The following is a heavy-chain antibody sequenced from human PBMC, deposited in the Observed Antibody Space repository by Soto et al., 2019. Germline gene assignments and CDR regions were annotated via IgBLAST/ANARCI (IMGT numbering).Heavy chain of an antibody. J-gene: IGHJ4*02. V-gene: IGHV3-23*01. CDR2: ISGSGGST. CDR3: AKDQWVDILTGYYSSDY. Sequence: LRLSCAASGFTFSSYAMSWVRQAPGKGLEWVSAISGSGGSTYYADSVKGRFTISRDNSKNTLYLQMNSLRAEDTAVYYCAKDQWVDILTGYYSSDYWGQGTLVTVSS. D-gene: IGHD3-9*01. CDR1: GFTFSSYA.